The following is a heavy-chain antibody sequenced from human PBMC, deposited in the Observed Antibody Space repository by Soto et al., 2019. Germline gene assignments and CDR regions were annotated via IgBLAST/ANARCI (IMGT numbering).Heavy chain of an antibody. CDR1: GFSFSTYS. V-gene: IGHV3-30*04. Sequence: QVQLVESGGGVVQPGRSLRLSCAASGFSFSTYSMHWVRQAPGKGLEWVAVIFYDESNKYYGDSVKGRITISRDNSKNTLYLQMNSLRAEDTAVYYCARDLGADCGGDCPTLQHWGQGTLVTVSS. CDR3: ARDLGADCGGDCPTLQH. CDR2: IFYDESNK. D-gene: IGHD2-21*02. J-gene: IGHJ1*01.